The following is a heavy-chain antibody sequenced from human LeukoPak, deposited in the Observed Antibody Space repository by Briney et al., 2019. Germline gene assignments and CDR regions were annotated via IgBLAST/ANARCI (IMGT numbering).Heavy chain of an antibody. CDR3: ARDRDYYDSSGYYYYFDY. V-gene: IGHV4-4*07. CDR1: GGSISSYY. D-gene: IGHD3-22*01. Sequence: PSETLSLTCTVSGGSISSYYRSWIRQPAGKGLEWIGRIYTSGSTNYNPSLKSRVTMSVDTSKNQFSLKLSSVTAADTAVYYCARDRDYYDSSGYYYYFDYWGQGTLVTVSS. CDR2: IYTSGST. J-gene: IGHJ4*02.